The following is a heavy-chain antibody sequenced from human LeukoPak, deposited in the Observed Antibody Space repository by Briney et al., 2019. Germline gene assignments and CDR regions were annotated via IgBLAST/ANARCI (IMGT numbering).Heavy chain of an antibody. D-gene: IGHD6-19*01. J-gene: IGHJ4*02. V-gene: IGHV3-74*01. CDR3: ARVSIGWYHFDY. Sequence: GGSLRLSCAASGFTFITYWMHWVRQAPGKGLVWVSRINPDGSTTSYADSVKGRFTVSRDNAKNTLYLQMNSLRAEDTAVYYCARVSIGWYHFDYWGQGTLVTVSS. CDR1: GFTFITYW. CDR2: INPDGSTT.